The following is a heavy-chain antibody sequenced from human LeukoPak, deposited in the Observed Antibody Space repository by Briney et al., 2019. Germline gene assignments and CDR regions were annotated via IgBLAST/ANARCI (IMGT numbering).Heavy chain of an antibody. CDR1: GGSISSYY. J-gene: IGHJ4*02. Sequence: SETLSLTCTVSGGSISSYYWSWIRQPPGKGLEWIGYIYYSGSTNYHPSLKSRVTISVDTSKNQFSLKLSSVTAADTAVYYCARAISSMVRGVYYFDYWGQGTLVTVSS. CDR3: ARAISSMVRGVYYFDY. D-gene: IGHD3-10*01. CDR2: IYYSGST. V-gene: IGHV4-59*01.